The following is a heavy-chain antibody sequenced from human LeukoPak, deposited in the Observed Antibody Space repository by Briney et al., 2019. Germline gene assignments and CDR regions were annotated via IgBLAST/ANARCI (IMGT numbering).Heavy chain of an antibody. Sequence: PGGSLRLSCAASGFTFTDYSMNWVRQAPGKGLEWVSTISGSGGSTYYADSVKGRFTISRDNSKNTLYLQMNSLRAEDTAVFYCAKTLGVYGDYDSYFDYWGQGTLVTVSS. D-gene: IGHD4-17*01. J-gene: IGHJ4*02. V-gene: IGHV3-23*01. CDR1: GFTFTDYS. CDR3: AKTLGVYGDYDSYFDY. CDR2: ISGSGGST.